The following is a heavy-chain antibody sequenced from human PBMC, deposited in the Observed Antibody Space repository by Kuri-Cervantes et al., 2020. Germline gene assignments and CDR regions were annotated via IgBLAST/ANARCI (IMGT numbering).Heavy chain of an antibody. CDR2: IGYSGGSI. V-gene: IGHV3-21*01. Sequence: GGSLRLSCAASGFTFSSYGMTWVRQAPGKGLEWVSTIGYSGGSIYYADSVKGRFTISRDNAKNSLYLQMNSLRAEDTAVYYCARGDYGSGTTFDYWGQGTLVTVSS. J-gene: IGHJ4*02. CDR1: GFTFSSYG. CDR3: ARGDYGSGTTFDY. D-gene: IGHD3-10*01.